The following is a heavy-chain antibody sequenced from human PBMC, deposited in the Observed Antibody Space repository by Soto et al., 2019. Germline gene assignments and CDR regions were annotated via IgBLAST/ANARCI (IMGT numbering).Heavy chain of an antibody. J-gene: IGHJ3*02. Sequence: GSLRLSCAASGFTFSSYAMSWVRQAPGKGLEWVSAISGSGGSTYYADSVKGRFTISRDNSKNTLYLQMNSLRAEDTAVYYCAKALSDYGDYVGAFDIWGQGTMVTVSS. D-gene: IGHD4-17*01. V-gene: IGHV3-23*01. CDR3: AKALSDYGDYVGAFDI. CDR1: GFTFSSYA. CDR2: ISGSGGST.